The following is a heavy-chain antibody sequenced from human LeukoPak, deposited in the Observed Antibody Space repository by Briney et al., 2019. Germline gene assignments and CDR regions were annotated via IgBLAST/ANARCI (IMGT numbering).Heavy chain of an antibody. CDR3: AKDRAGYSSSWSYWFDP. J-gene: IGHJ5*02. V-gene: IGHV3-23*01. CDR1: GSSISSGY. CDR2: ISGSGGST. Sequence: HSSETLSLTCAVSGSSISSGYFWGWIRQPPGKGLEWVSAISGSGGSTYYADSVKGRFTISRDNSKNTLYLQMNSLRAEDTAVYYCAKDRAGYSSSWSYWFDPWGQGTLVTVSS. D-gene: IGHD6-13*01.